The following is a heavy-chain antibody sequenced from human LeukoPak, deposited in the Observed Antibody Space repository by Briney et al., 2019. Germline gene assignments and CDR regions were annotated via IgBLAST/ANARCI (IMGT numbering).Heavy chain of an antibody. V-gene: IGHV4-34*01. D-gene: IGHD3-22*01. CDR1: GGSFSGYF. CDR3: ASSFYYDSRDY. CDR2: ITHSGST. J-gene: IGHJ4*02. Sequence: SETLSLTCVVYGGSFSGYFWSWIRQPPGKGLEWIGEITHSGSTNYNPSLKSRVSISIDTSKKKLSLRLTSVTAADSAVYYCASSFYYDSRDYWGQGSLVTVSS.